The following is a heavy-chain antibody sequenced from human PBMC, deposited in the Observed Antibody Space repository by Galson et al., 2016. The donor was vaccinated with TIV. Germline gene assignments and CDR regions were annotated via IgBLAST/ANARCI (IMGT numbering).Heavy chain of an antibody. J-gene: IGHJ4*02. CDR1: GPIFSSYA. CDR2: IVPIFGTP. Sequence: SVKVSCKASGPIFSSYAIGWVRQAPGQGLEWMGRIVPIFGTPNYAQKFRDRVTITADESTSTAYMELSSLRSEDTAVYYCARSSTYYYESSDYNVHWGQGTLVTVSS. CDR3: ARSSTYYYESSDYNVH. V-gene: IGHV1-69*13. D-gene: IGHD3-22*01.